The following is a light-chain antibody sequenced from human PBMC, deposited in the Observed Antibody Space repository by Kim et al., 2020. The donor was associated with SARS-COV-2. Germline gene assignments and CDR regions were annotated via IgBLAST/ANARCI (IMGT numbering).Light chain of an antibody. CDR3: QQYYSTIT. V-gene: IGKV4-1*01. Sequence: DIVMTQSPDSLAVSLGEGATINCKSSQSVLYSSNNKNYLAWYQQKPGQPPKLLIYWASTRESGVPDRFGGSGSGTDFTLTISSLQAEDVALYYCQQYYSTITFGQGTRLEIK. J-gene: IGKJ5*01. CDR1: QSVLYSSNNKNY. CDR2: WAS.